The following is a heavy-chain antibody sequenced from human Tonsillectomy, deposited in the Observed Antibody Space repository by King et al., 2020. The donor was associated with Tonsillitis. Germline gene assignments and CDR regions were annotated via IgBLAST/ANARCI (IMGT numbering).Heavy chain of an antibody. CDR1: GYSISSGYY. D-gene: IGHD2-2*01. V-gene: IGHV4-38-2*02. J-gene: IGHJ5*02. CDR3: ARDERGADCSSTSCHWSTWFDP. Sequence: QLQESGPGLVKPSETLSLTCTVSGYSISSGYYWGWIRQPPGKGLEWIGSIYHSGSTYYNPSLKSRVTISVDTSKNQFSLKLSSVTAADTAVYYCARDERGADCSSTSCHWSTWFDPWGQGTLVTGSA. CDR2: IYHSGST.